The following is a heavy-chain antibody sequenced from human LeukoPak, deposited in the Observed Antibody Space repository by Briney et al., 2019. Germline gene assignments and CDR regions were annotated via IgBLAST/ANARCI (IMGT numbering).Heavy chain of an antibody. J-gene: IGHJ4*02. CDR1: GYTFTAYY. CDR3: ARDGYFGSTYAFDV. D-gene: IGHD3-10*01. Sequence: ASVKVSCKASGYTFTAYYVLWVRQAPGQGLEWMGWIDPKSGDTNYAQNFQGRVTMTRDTSISTAYMELSRLRTDDTAVYYCARDGYFGSTYAFDVWGQGILVTVSS. CDR2: IDPKSGDT. V-gene: IGHV1-2*02.